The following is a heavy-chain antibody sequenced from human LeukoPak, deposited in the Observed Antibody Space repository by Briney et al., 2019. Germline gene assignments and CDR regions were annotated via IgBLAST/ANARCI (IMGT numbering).Heavy chain of an antibody. Sequence: ASVKVSCKASGYTFTSYDINWVRQATGQGLEWMGWMNPNSGNTGYAQKFQGRVTMTRNTSISTAYMELSSLRSEDTAVYYCATKFDRSYYDSNEYFQHWGQGTLVTVSS. J-gene: IGHJ1*01. CDR2: MNPNSGNT. V-gene: IGHV1-8*01. D-gene: IGHD3-22*01. CDR1: GYTFTSYD. CDR3: ATKFDRSYYDSNEYFQH.